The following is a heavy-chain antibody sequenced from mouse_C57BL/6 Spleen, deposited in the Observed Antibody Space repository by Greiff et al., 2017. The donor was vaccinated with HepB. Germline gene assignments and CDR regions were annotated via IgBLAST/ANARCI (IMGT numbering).Heavy chain of an antibody. D-gene: IGHD1-1*01. V-gene: IGHV1-69*01. CDR3: ARWSGSSYWYFDV. CDR1: GYTFTSYW. J-gene: IGHJ1*03. CDR2: IDPSDSYT. Sequence: QVQLQQPGAELVKPGASVKLSCKASGYTFTSYWMHWVKQRPGQGLEWIGEIDPSDSYTNYNQKFKGKSTLTVDKSSSTAYMQLSSLTSEDAAVYYCARWSGSSYWYFDVWGTGTTVTVSS.